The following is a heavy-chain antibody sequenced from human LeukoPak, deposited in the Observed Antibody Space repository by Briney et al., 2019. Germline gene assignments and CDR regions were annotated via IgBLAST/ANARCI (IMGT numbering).Heavy chain of an antibody. Sequence: GGSLRLSCAISGFSVGGTHMSWVRQAPGKGLEWVSAIYTGGTTYYADSVQGRFTVSRDNSKNILYLHMNNLRAEDTAVYYCARDTATAGGGLDSWGQGTLVTVSS. CDR1: GFSVGGTH. D-gene: IGHD6-13*01. CDR3: ARDTATAGGGLDS. J-gene: IGHJ4*02. V-gene: IGHV3-53*01. CDR2: IYTGGTT.